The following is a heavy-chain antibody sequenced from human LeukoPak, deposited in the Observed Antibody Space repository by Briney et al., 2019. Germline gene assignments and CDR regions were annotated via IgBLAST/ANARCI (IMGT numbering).Heavy chain of an antibody. V-gene: IGHV4-61*02. J-gene: IGHJ4*02. Sequence: SETLSLTCTVSGGSISSGSYYWSWIRQPAGKGLEWIGRIYTTGTTNYNPSLKGRVTMSVDTSKNQLSLKLTSVTATDTAIYYCARGMYSSTWYPTDYWGQGTLVTVSS. CDR2: IYTTGTT. CDR1: GGSISSGSYY. D-gene: IGHD6-13*01. CDR3: ARGMYSSTWYPTDY.